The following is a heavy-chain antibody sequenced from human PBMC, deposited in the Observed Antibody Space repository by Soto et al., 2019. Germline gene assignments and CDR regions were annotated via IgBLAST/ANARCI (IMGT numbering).Heavy chain of an antibody. CDR3: AREKTAAGINYYYYYGMDV. J-gene: IGHJ6*02. Sequence: SETLSLTCTVSGGSVSSGSYYWSWIRQPPGKGLEWIGYIYYSGSTNYSPSLKSRVTISVDTSKNQFSLKLSSVTAADTAVYYCAREKTAAGINYYYYYGMDVWGQGTTVTVSS. D-gene: IGHD6-13*01. CDR2: IYYSGST. CDR1: GGSVSSGSYY. V-gene: IGHV4-61*01.